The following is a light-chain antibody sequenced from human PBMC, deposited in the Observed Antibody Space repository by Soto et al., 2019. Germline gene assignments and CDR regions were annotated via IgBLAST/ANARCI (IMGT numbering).Light chain of an antibody. J-gene: IGLJ3*02. Sequence: QSALTQPPSASGSPGQSVTISCTGTSSDVGNSNFVSWYQQHPGKAPKLLIYEVSKRPSGVPNRFSGSKSANTASLTVSGLQAEDEADYYCSSSAVSNNWVFGGGTKVTVL. CDR1: SSDVGNSNF. V-gene: IGLV2-8*01. CDR2: EVS. CDR3: SSSAVSNNWV.